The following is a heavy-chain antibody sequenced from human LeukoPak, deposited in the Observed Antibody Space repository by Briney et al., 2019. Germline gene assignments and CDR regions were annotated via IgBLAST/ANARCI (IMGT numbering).Heavy chain of an antibody. D-gene: IGHD1-1*01. J-gene: IGHJ5*02. CDR1: GGSISNYY. CDR2: IYYTGST. CDR3: ARDPRGGTSRDNWFDP. Sequence: SETLSLTCTVSGGSISNYYWSWIRQPPGKGLEWIGYIYYTGSTNYNPALKRRVTISVDTSTNQFSLKVSSVTAADTAVYYCARDPRGGTSRDNWFDPWGQGTLVTVSS. V-gene: IGHV4-59*01.